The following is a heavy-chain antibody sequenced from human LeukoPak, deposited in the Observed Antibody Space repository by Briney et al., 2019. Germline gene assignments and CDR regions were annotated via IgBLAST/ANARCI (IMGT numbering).Heavy chain of an antibody. CDR2: ISGSGDST. CDR3: AIGQNWGSRFDY. Sequence: GGSLRLSCAASGFTFSSYAMNWVRQAPGKGLEWVSVISGSGDSTYYADSVKGRFTISRDNSKNTLYLQMNSLRAEDTAVYYCAIGQNWGSRFDYWGQGTLVTVSS. D-gene: IGHD7-27*01. J-gene: IGHJ4*02. CDR1: GFTFSSYA. V-gene: IGHV3-23*01.